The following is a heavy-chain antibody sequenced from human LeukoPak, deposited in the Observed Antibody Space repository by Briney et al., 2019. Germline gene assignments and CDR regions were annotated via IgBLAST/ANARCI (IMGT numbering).Heavy chain of an antibody. Sequence: ASVKVSCKASGYTFTYYYIHWVRQAPGQGLEWMGWINLNNDETFYSQNFQDRVTMTGDTSISTDYLELSSRRSDDTAAVYYSRSYFDVLPHYYLGLAPWGQGTLVTVSS. CDR2: INLNNDET. D-gene: IGHD3-9*01. CDR3: SRSYFDVLPHYYLGLAP. J-gene: IGHJ5*02. CDR1: GYTFTYYY. V-gene: IGHV1-2*02.